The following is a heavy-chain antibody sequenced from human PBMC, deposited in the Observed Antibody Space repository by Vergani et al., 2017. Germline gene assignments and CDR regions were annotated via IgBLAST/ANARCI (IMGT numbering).Heavy chain of an antibody. J-gene: IGHJ3*02. CDR1: GFTFSSYS. Sequence: EVQLVESGGGLVQPGGSLRLSCAASGFTFSSYSMNWVRQAPGKGLEWVSYISSSDNSIYYADSVKGRFTVSRDNAKNSLYLQMNSLRAEDTAVYYCARASLGWYAFDIWGQGTMVTVSS. V-gene: IGHV3-48*04. CDR2: ISSSDNSI. CDR3: ARASLGWYAFDI. D-gene: IGHD7-27*01.